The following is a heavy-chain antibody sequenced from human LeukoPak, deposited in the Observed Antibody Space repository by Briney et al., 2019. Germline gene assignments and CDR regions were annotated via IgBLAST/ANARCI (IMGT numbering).Heavy chain of an antibody. CDR1: GFTFSSYG. Sequence: GRSLRLSCAASGFTFSSYGMHWVRQAPGKGLEWVAVIWYDGGNKYYADSVEGRFTISRDNSKNTLYLQMNSLRAEDTAVYYCARDTLGYFDYWGQGTLVTVSS. CDR2: IWYDGGNK. D-gene: IGHD3-16*01. CDR3: ARDTLGYFDY. V-gene: IGHV3-33*01. J-gene: IGHJ4*02.